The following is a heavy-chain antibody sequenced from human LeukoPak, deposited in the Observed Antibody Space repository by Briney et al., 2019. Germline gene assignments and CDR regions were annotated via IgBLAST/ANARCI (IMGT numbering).Heavy chain of an antibody. CDR2: ISSSSSYI. Sequence: PGGSLRLSCAASGFTFSSYSMNWVRQAPGKGLEWVSSISSSSSYIYYADSVKGRFTISRDNAKNSLYLRMNSLRAEDTAVYYCAKAPPGMIVVYWGQGTLVTVSS. V-gene: IGHV3-21*04. J-gene: IGHJ4*02. CDR3: AKAPPGMIVVY. CDR1: GFTFSSYS. D-gene: IGHD3-22*01.